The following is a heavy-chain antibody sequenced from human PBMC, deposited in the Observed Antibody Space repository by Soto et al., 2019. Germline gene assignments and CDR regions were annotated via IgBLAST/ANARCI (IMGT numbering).Heavy chain of an antibody. CDR3: ARGSRDCSGGSCFPLPTAEYFRH. V-gene: IGHV1-69*13. D-gene: IGHD2-15*01. CDR2: IIPIFGAA. CDR1: GGTFSTYS. J-gene: IGHJ1*01. Sequence: ASVKVSCKGSGGTFSTYSISWVLQAPGQGLEWMGGIIPIFGAANYAQKFQDRVTLIADESTSTAYMELSSLRSEDTAVYYCARGSRDCSGGSCFPLPTAEYFRHWGQGTLVTVSS.